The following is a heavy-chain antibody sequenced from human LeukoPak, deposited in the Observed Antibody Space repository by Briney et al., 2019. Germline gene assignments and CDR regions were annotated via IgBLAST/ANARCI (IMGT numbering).Heavy chain of an antibody. Sequence: PGGSLRLSCTASGFAFSGSAVHWVRQSSEKGLGWVGHIDKESQFYATATAYAASVEGRFTISNDDSKNTAYPQMNSLKTEDTALYFCTRDSGTYNWLDPWGQGTLVTVSS. D-gene: IGHD1-26*01. CDR3: TRDSGTYNWLDP. CDR1: GFAFSGSA. V-gene: IGHV3-73*01. J-gene: IGHJ5*02. CDR2: IDKESQFYATAT.